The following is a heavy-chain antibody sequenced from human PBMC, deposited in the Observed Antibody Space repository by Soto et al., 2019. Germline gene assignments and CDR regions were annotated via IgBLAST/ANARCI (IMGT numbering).Heavy chain of an antibody. CDR3: ARVTLGYCISTNCFFDY. V-gene: IGHV3-21*01. CDR2: ISSSSSYI. Sequence: GGSLRLSCAASGFTVSSNYMNWVRQAPGKGLEWVSSISSSSSYIYYADSVKGRFTISRDNAKNSLYLQMNSLRAEDTAVYYCARVTLGYCISTNCFFDYWGQGTLVTVSS. D-gene: IGHD2-2*01. CDR1: GFTVSSNY. J-gene: IGHJ4*02.